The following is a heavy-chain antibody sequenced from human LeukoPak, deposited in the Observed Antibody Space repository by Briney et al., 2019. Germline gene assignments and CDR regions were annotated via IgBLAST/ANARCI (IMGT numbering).Heavy chain of an antibody. V-gene: IGHV3-74*01. CDR1: GFSFSKYW. Sequence: GGSLRLSCATSGFSFSKYWMLWVRHAPGKGLESVSRINTDGTVTTYADSVKGRFTVSRDDADNTMFLQMNSVRDEDTAVYYCATKQWLAPPPDSWGQGTPVTVSS. CDR3: ATKQWLAPPPDS. D-gene: IGHD6-19*01. CDR2: INTDGTVT. J-gene: IGHJ4*02.